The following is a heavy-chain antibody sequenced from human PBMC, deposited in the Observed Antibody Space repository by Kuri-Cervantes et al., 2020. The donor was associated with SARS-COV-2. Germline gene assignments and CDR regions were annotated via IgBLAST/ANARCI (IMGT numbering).Heavy chain of an antibody. V-gene: IGHV4-59*01. J-gene: IGHJ3*02. CDR2: IYYSGST. CDR1: GGSISSYY. CDR3: ARTHYATLLDI. Sequence: GSLRLSCTVSGGSISSYYWSWIRQPPGKGLEWIGYIYYSGSTNYNPSLKSRVTISVVTSKNQFSLKLSSVTAADTAVYYCARTHYATLLDIWGQGTMVTVSS. D-gene: IGHD2-2*01.